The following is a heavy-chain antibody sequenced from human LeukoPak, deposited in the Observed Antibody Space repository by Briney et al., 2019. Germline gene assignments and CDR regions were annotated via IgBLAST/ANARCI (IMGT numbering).Heavy chain of an antibody. J-gene: IGHJ4*02. CDR3: ARASGGYSYGFDY. CDR1: GFTFSSYS. D-gene: IGHD5-18*01. Sequence: GGSLRLSCAASGFTFSSYSMNWVRQAPGKGLEWVSYISSSSSTIYYADSVKGRFTISRDNAKNSLYLQMNSLRAEDTAVYYCARASGGYSYGFDYWGQGTLVTVSS. V-gene: IGHV3-48*01. CDR2: ISSSSSTI.